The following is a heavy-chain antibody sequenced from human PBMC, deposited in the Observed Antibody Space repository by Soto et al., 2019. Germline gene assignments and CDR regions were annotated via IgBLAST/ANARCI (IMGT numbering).Heavy chain of an antibody. CDR3: ARDVGRHSGGIDY. V-gene: IGHV1-69*01. J-gene: IGHJ4*02. CDR1: GGTFSSYS. CDR2: IIPIIGTA. D-gene: IGHD1-26*01. Sequence: QVQLVQSGAEVKKPGSSVKVSCKASGGTFSSYSINWVRQAPGQGLEWMGEIIPIIGTANYAQKFQGRVTITADESTSTAYMELSSLRSADTAVYYCARDVGRHSGGIDYGGQGTLVTVSS.